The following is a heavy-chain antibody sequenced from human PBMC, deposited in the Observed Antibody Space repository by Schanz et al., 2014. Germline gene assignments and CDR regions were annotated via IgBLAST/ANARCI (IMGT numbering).Heavy chain of an antibody. CDR1: GFTFSDYY. V-gene: IGHV3-11*01. D-gene: IGHD6-19*01. CDR3: AASSGWHPSTDY. CDR2: ISGSGAST. Sequence: QVQLVESGGGLVKPGGSLRLSCAASGFTFSDYYMSWIRQAPGKGLEWVSGISGSGASTYYADSVKGRFTISRDNAKSSLYLQMNSLRVEDTAVYYCAASSGWHPSTDYWGQGTLVTVSS. J-gene: IGHJ4*02.